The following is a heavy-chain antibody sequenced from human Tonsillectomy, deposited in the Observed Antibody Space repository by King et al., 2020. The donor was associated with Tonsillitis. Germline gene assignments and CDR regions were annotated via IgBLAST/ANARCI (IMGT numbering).Heavy chain of an antibody. CDR3: AKGRSYYDILTGFDY. CDR1: GFIFDDYT. Sequence: DVQLVESGGVVVHPGGSLRLSCAASGFIFDDYTMQWVRQAPGKGLEWVSLISWDGGSTYYADSVKGRFTISRDRSKNSLYLQMNSLRTEDTALYYCAKGRSYYDILTGFDYWGQGTLVTVSS. CDR2: ISWDGGST. V-gene: IGHV3-43*01. D-gene: IGHD3-9*01. J-gene: IGHJ4*02.